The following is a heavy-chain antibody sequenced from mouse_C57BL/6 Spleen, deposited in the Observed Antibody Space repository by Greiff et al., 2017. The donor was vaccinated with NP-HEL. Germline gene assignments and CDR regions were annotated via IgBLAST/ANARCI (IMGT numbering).Heavy chain of an antibody. CDR2: IHPNSGST. J-gene: IGHJ2*01. CDR1: GYTFTSYW. V-gene: IGHV1-64*01. CDR3: ARSGKNGNYYFDY. Sequence: QVHVKQPGAELVKPGASVKLSCKASGYTFTSYWMHWVKQRPGQGLEWIGMIHPNSGSTNYNEKFKSKATLTVDKSSSTAYMQLSSLTSEDSAVYYCARSGKNGNYYFDYWGQGTTLTVSS. D-gene: IGHD2-1*01.